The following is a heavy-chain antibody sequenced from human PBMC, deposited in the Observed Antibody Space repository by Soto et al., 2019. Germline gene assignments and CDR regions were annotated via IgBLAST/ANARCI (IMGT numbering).Heavy chain of an antibody. CDR2: LVGSGGDK. D-gene: IGHD2-8*01. J-gene: IGHJ3*02. CDR3: AKDLIANNGVWEAFDM. V-gene: IGHV3-23*01. CDR1: GFSFSAYA. Sequence: EVQLLESGGGLVQPGGSLRLSCAASGFSFSAYAMNWVRQAPGKGLQWVSGLVGSGGDKNYADSVRGRFTVSRDNSKNTLYQQMNSLRDEDTAVYYWAKDLIANNGVWEAFDMWGRGTQVTVSS.